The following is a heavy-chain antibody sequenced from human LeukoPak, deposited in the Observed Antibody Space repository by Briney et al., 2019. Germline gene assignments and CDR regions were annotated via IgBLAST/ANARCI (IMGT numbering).Heavy chain of an antibody. V-gene: IGHV4-59*01. Sequence: SETLSLTCTVSGGSIGSYYWSWIRQPPGKGLEWIGYIYYSGSTNYNPSLKSRVTISVDTSKNQFSLKLSSVTAADTAVYYCARGGITMVRGVNHFDYWGQGTLVTVSS. CDR2: IYYSGST. CDR3: ARGGITMVRGVNHFDY. D-gene: IGHD3-10*01. CDR1: GGSIGSYY. J-gene: IGHJ4*02.